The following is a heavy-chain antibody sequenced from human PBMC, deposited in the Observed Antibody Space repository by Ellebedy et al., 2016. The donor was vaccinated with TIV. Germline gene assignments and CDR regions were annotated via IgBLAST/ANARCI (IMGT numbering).Heavy chain of an antibody. CDR3: ARIWQSYGMDV. D-gene: IGHD3-16*01. Sequence: PGGSLRLSCATTGFTFRSYGLHWVRQAPGKGLEWVAVISDDGTEKYYADSVKGRFTISRDNLKKTLYLQMNSLRAEDTAVYFCARIWQSYGMDVWGQGTTVIVSS. V-gene: IGHV3-33*01. J-gene: IGHJ6*02. CDR2: ISDDGTEK. CDR1: GFTFRSYG.